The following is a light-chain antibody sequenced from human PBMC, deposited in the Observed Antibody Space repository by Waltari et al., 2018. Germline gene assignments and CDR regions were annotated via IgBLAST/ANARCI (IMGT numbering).Light chain of an antibody. CDR2: YNSDSDK. V-gene: IGLV5-37*01. CDR1: SAINVGNYN. Sequence: QPVLTQPPSSSASPGESARLTCTLPSAINVGNYNIYWYQQTPGSPPRYLLYYNSDSDKGQGSGVPSRFSGSKDASANTGILLISGLQSEDEADYYCMIWPSNAWVFGGGTKLTVL. J-gene: IGLJ3*02. CDR3: MIWPSNAWV.